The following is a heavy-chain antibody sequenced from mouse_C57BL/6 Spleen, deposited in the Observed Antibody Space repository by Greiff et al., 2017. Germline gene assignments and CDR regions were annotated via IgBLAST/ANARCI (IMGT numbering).Heavy chain of an antibody. V-gene: IGHV1-52*01. J-gene: IGHJ4*01. Sequence: QVQLKQPGAELVRPGSSVKLSCKASGYTFTSYWMHWLKQRPIQGLELIGNIDPSDSETHSNQKFKDKATLTVDKSSSTADMQLSSLTSEDSAVXYCAIPNEEGAMDYWGQGTSVTVSS. CDR3: AIPNEEGAMDY. CDR2: IDPSDSET. CDR1: GYTFTSYW.